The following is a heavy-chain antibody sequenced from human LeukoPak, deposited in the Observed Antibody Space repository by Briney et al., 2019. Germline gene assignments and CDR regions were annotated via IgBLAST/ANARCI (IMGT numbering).Heavy chain of an antibody. V-gene: IGHV3-21*01. CDR2: ISSSSSYI. CDR3: ARVMVRGVILADY. Sequence: GGSLRLTCAASGFTFSSYSMNWVRQAPGKGLEWVSSISSSSSYIYYADSVKGRFTISRDNAKNSLYLQMNSLRAEDTAVYYCARVMVRGVILADYWGQGTLVTVSS. D-gene: IGHD3-10*01. CDR1: GFTFSSYS. J-gene: IGHJ4*02.